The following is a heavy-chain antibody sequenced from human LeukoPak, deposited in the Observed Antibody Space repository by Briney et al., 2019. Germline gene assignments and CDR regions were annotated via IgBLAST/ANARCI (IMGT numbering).Heavy chain of an antibody. Sequence: SQTLSLTCAISGDSVSSNSAAWNWIRQSPSRGLEWLGRTYYRSKWYNDYAVSVKSRITINPDTSKNQFSLQLNSVTPEDTAVYYCARDSAYSSSWYGAQMGYYYYGMDVWGQGTTVTVSS. J-gene: IGHJ6*02. V-gene: IGHV6-1*01. CDR2: TYYRSKWYN. D-gene: IGHD6-13*01. CDR1: GDSVSSNSAA. CDR3: ARDSAYSSSWYGAQMGYYYYGMDV.